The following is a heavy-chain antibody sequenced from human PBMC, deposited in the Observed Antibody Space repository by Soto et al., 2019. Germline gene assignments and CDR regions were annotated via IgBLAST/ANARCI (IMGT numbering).Heavy chain of an antibody. CDR2: IYSGGST. CDR1: GFTVSSNY. J-gene: IGHJ3*02. Sequence: GGSLRLSCAASGFTVSSNYMSWVRQAPGKGLEWVSVIYSGGSTYYADSVKGRFTISRDNSKNTLYLQMNSLRAEDTAVYYCERVRTTDDGFDIWGQGTMVTVSS. CDR3: ERVRTTDDGFDI. D-gene: IGHD4-17*01. V-gene: IGHV3-53*01.